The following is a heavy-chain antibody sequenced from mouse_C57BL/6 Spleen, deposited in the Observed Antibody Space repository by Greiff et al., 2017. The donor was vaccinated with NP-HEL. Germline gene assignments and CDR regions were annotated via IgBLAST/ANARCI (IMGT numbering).Heavy chain of an antibody. Sequence: QVQLKESGPGLVQPSQSLSITCTVSGFPLTSYGVHWVRQSPGKGLEWLGVIWSGGSTDFNAAFISILSISKDNSKNQGFFKINSLQADDTAIYYWARTKTGAYAMDYLGQGTSGTVPS. V-gene: IGHV2-2*01. CDR3: ARTKTGAYAMDY. J-gene: IGHJ4*01. CDR1: GFPLTSYG. CDR2: IWSGGST.